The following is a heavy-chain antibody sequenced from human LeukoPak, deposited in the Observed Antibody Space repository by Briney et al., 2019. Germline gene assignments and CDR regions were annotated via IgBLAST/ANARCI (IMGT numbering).Heavy chain of an antibody. J-gene: IGHJ3*01. CDR1: GFTFSNYG. CDR3: ARDKLTGNAFDV. D-gene: IGHD3-10*01. V-gene: IGHV3-33*01. Sequence: GGSLRLSCAASGFTFSNYGMHWVRQAPGEGLEWVTIIWYDGSNKYYADSVKGRFTISRDNSKNTLFLQMNSLRAEDTAVYYCARDKLTGNAFDVWGQGTMVTVSS. CDR2: IWYDGSNK.